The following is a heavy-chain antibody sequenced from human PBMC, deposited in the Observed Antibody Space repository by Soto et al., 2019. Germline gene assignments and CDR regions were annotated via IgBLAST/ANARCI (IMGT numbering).Heavy chain of an antibody. Sequence: PGGSLRLSCAASGFSFSSDSMGWVRQAPGKGLEWVSSISSSGSFMNYADSVKGRFTISRDTAKNSLYLQMTSLKDEDTAVYYCARDPPTGSTLDWFDSWGQGT. CDR1: GFSFSSDS. CDR3: ARDPPTGSTLDWFDS. V-gene: IGHV3-21*01. CDR2: ISSSGSFM. D-gene: IGHD1-7*01. J-gene: IGHJ5*01.